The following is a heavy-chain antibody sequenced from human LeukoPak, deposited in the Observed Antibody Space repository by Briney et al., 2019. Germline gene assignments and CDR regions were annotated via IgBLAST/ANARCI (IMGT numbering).Heavy chain of an antibody. CDR2: ISSSSSYI. J-gene: IGHJ4*02. CDR1: GLTFSSYS. V-gene: IGHV3-21*01. Sequence: SGGSLRLSCAASGLTFSSYSMNWVRQAPGKGLEWVSSISSSSSYIYYADSVKGRFTISRDNAKNSLYLQMNSLRAEDTAVCYCARDSRMVRGTSDYWGQGTLVTVSS. D-gene: IGHD3-10*01. CDR3: ARDSRMVRGTSDY.